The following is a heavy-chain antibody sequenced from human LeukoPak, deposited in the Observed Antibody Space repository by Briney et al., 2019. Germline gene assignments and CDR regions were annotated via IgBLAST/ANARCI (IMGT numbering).Heavy chain of an antibody. J-gene: IGHJ4*02. CDR1: GFIFSGHW. CDR2: INLDGNDK. D-gene: IGHD1-26*01. Sequence: PGGSLRLSCAASGFIFSGHWMSWVRQAPGKGLEWVTNINLDGNDKNYVDSVKGRFTISRDNAKNSLYLQMNSLRAEDTAMYYCVRSGSYFSKWGQGTLVTVSS. V-gene: IGHV3-7*01. CDR3: VRSGSYFSK.